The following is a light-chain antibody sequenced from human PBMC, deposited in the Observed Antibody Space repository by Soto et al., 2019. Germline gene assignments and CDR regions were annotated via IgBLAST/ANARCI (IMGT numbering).Light chain of an antibody. CDR2: GNS. CDR1: SSNIGAGYD. J-gene: IGLJ3*02. V-gene: IGLV1-40*01. Sequence: QSVLTHPPSVSGAPGQRVTISCTGSSSNIGAGYDVHWYQQLPGTAPKLLIYGNSNRPSGVPDRFSGSNSGTSASLAITGLQAEDEADYYCQSYDSSLSGWVFGGGTKLTVL. CDR3: QSYDSSLSGWV.